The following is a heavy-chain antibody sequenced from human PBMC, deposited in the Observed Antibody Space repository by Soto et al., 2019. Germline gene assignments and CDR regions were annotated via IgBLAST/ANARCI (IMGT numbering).Heavy chain of an antibody. CDR1: GGSISSYY. D-gene: IGHD6-13*01. V-gene: IGHV4-59*08. J-gene: IGHJ6*02. Sequence: PSETPSLTCTVSGGSISSYYWSWIRQPPGKGLEWIGYIYYSGSTNYNPSLKSRVTISVDTSKNQFSLKLSSVTAADTAVYYCARHTGSSWYRSYYYYYGMDVWGQGTTVTVSS. CDR3: ARHTGSSWYRSYYYYYGMDV. CDR2: IYYSGST.